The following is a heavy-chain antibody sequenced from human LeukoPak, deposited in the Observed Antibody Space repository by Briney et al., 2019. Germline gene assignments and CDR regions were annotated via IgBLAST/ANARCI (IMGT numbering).Heavy chain of an antibody. CDR3: ARDRLVNGMDV. Sequence: PGGSLRLSCAASGFTFSSYEMNWVRQAPGKGLEWVSYISSSGSTLYYADSVKGRFTISRDNAKNSLYLQMNSLRAEDTAVYYCARDRLVNGMDVWGQGTTVTVSS. J-gene: IGHJ6*02. CDR2: ISSSGSTL. D-gene: IGHD3-9*01. CDR1: GFTFSSYE. V-gene: IGHV3-48*03.